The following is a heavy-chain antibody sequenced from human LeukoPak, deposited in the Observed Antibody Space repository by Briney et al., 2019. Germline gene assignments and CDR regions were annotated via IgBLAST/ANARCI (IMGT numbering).Heavy chain of an antibody. Sequence: GGSLRLSCAASGFTFSSYSMTWVRQAPGKGLEWVSSISSSSSYIYYADSVKGRFTISRDNAKNSLYLQMNSLRAEDTAVYYCARGPSITGTTDWFDPWGQGTLVTVTS. D-gene: IGHD1-7*01. CDR3: ARGPSITGTTDWFDP. V-gene: IGHV3-21*01. J-gene: IGHJ5*02. CDR2: ISSSSSYI. CDR1: GFTFSSYS.